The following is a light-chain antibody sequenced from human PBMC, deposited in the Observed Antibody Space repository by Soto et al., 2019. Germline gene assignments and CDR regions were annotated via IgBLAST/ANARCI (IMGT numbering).Light chain of an antibody. Sequence: IVMTQSPDILAVSPGETVTLSCRASQSLSDNLAWYQQKPGQTPRLLIHGASTRATGIPARFSGRGSGTEFTLTISSLQSVDFAVYYCQQYDNWPQTFGQGTKVDIK. CDR2: GAS. V-gene: IGKV3-15*01. J-gene: IGKJ1*01. CDR3: QQYDNWPQT. CDR1: QSLSDN.